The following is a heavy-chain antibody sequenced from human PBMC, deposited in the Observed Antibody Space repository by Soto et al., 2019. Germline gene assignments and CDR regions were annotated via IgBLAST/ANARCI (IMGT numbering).Heavy chain of an antibody. CDR2: IYSSGRT. CDR3: ARVTYYYGSGDY. J-gene: IGHJ4*02. V-gene: IGHV3-66*01. Sequence: EVQLVESGGGLVQPGGSLRLSCAASGLTVSNNYFSWVRQAPGKGLEWVAVIYSSGRTLYAESVKGRFTITRDNSENTLILQMNSLRAEDTAVYYCARVTYYYGSGDYWGQGTLVTVSS. CDR1: GLTVSNNY. D-gene: IGHD3-10*01.